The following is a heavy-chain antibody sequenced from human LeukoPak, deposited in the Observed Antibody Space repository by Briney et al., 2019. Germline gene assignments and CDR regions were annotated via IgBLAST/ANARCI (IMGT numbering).Heavy chain of an antibody. V-gene: IGHV4-59*01. Sequence: PSETLSLTCTVSGGSISSYYWSWIRQPPGKGLEWIGYIYYSGSTNYNPSLKSRVTISVDTSKNQFSLKLSSVTAADTAVYYCARTMTGYSGSWSPEAFDYWGQGTLVTVSS. CDR1: GGSISSYY. J-gene: IGHJ4*02. D-gene: IGHD6-13*01. CDR3: ARTMTGYSGSWSPEAFDY. CDR2: IYYSGST.